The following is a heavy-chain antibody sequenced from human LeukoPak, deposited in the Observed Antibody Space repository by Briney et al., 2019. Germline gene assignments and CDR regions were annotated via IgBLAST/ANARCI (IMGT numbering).Heavy chain of an antibody. V-gene: IGHV4-34*01. CDR1: GGSFSGYY. CDR3: ARGLPYFSRTSCYRGGGSWFDP. Sequence: SETLSLTCAVYGGSFSGYYWSWIRQPPGKGLEWIGEINHSGSTNYNPSLKSRVTISVDTSKNQFSLKLSSVTAADTAVYYCARGLPYFSRTSCYRGGGSWFDPWGQGTLVTVSS. J-gene: IGHJ5*02. CDR2: INHSGST. D-gene: IGHD2-2*01.